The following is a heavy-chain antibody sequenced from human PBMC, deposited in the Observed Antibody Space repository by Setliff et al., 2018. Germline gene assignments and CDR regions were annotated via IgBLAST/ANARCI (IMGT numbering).Heavy chain of an antibody. D-gene: IGHD3-10*01. J-gene: IGHJ6*03. CDR1: GGSISSGNYY. CDR3: ARHKSNGSGSYPSLYMDV. Sequence: KTSETLSLTCRVSGGSISSGNYYWGLIRQPPGKGLEWVATIYYSGSTYSNLSLKSRLIISVDAPDNQFSVKLSSVTAADTAVYYCARHKSNGSGSYPSLYMDVWGKGIMVTVSS. CDR2: IYYSGST. V-gene: IGHV4-39*01.